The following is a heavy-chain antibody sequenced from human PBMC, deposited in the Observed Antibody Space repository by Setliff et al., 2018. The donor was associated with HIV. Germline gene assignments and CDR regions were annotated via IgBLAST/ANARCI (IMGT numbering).Heavy chain of an antibody. CDR2: IIPMFGTA. CDR1: GGTFSSYG. CDR3: ARTLGYCSGGSCYLDY. D-gene: IGHD2-15*01. J-gene: IGHJ4*02. Sequence: SVKVSCKASGGTFSSYGINWVRQAPGQGLEWMGGIIPMFGTANYAQKFQGRVTITADESTSTVYMELTRLRSEDTAVYYCARTLGYCSGGSCYLDYWGQGTLVTVTS. V-gene: IGHV1-69*13.